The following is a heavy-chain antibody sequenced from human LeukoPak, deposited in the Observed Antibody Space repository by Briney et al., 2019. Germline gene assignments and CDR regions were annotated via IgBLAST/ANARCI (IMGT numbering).Heavy chain of an antibody. Sequence: PGGSLRLSRAASGFTLSSYWMHWVRQAPGKGLVWVSRIKSDGRTNYADSVKGRFTISGDNAKNTVSLQMNSLRAEDTGVYYCARAPSEIGGYYPEYFRHWGQGTLVIVSS. CDR2: IKSDGRT. CDR3: ARAPSEIGGYYPEYFRH. CDR1: GFTLSSYW. V-gene: IGHV3-74*01. J-gene: IGHJ1*01. D-gene: IGHD3-22*01.